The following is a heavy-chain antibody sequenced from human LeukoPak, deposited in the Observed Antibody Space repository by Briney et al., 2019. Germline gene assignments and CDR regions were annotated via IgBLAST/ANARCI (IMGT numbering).Heavy chain of an antibody. CDR3: AKDLAPTIY. D-gene: IGHD2-2*01. J-gene: IGHJ4*02. CDR2: ISGSGGAT. Sequence: GGSLRLSCAASGFTFSSYAMSWVRQAPGKGLEWVSGISGSGGATYYADSVKGRFTISRDNSKNTLYLQMNSLRVEDTAVYYSAKDLAPTIYWGQGTLVTVSS. CDR1: GFTFSSYA. V-gene: IGHV3-23*01.